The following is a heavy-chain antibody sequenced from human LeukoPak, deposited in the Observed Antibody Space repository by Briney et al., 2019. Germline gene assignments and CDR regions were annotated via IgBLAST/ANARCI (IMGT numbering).Heavy chain of an antibody. Sequence: ASVNVSCKASGYTFTSYGISWVRQAPGQGLEWIGWISAYNGNTNYAQKLQGRVTMTTDTSTSTAYMELRSLRSDDTAVYYCARGGQYGDYRSGFDPWGQGALVTVSS. V-gene: IGHV1-18*01. D-gene: IGHD4-17*01. J-gene: IGHJ5*02. CDR3: ARGGQYGDYRSGFDP. CDR2: ISAYNGNT. CDR1: GYTFTSYG.